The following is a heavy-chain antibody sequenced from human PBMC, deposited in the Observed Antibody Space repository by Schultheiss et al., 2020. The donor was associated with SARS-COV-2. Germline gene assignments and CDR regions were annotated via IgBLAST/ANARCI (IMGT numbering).Heavy chain of an antibody. CDR1: GGSISSGGYY. V-gene: IGHV4-61*08. CDR3: ARTSRDTIFGVVTQFDP. D-gene: IGHD3-3*01. J-gene: IGHJ5*02. Sequence: SETLSLTCTVSGGSISSGGYYWSWIRQPPGKGLEWIGYIYYSGSTNYNPSLKSRVTISVDTSKNQFSLKLSSVTAADTAVYYCARTSRDTIFGVVTQFDPWGQGTLVTVSS. CDR2: IYYSGST.